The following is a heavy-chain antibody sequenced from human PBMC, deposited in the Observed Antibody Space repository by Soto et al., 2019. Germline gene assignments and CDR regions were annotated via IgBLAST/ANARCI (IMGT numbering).Heavy chain of an antibody. CDR1: GYNFAGYW. Sequence: GESLKISCKGSGYNFAGYWIAWVRQLPGKGLELMGIIYPSDSDTRYRPSYQGQVTISADKSISSAYLQWSSLRASDTAMYYCARGGVSTRTFDYWGQGTPVTSPQ. CDR2: IYPSDSDT. D-gene: IGHD3-3*01. CDR3: ARGGVSTRTFDY. J-gene: IGHJ4*02. V-gene: IGHV5-51*01.